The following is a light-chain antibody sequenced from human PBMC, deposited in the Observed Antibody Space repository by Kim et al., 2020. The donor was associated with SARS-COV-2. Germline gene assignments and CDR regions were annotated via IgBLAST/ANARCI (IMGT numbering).Light chain of an antibody. CDR2: RDN. CDR1: KLGDKY. CDR3: QTWDSSTAV. J-gene: IGLJ2*01. Sequence: SYELTQPPSVSVSPGQTASITCSGDKLGDKYACWYQQKPGQSPVLVIYRDNKRPSGIPERFSGSSSANTATLTISGTQTMDEADYYCQTWDSSTAVFGGGTQLTVL. V-gene: IGLV3-1*01.